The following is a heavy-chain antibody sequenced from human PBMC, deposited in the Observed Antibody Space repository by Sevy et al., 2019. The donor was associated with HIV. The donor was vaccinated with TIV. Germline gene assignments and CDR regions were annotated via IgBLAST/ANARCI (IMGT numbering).Heavy chain of an antibody. D-gene: IGHD3-22*01. J-gene: IGHJ4*02. V-gene: IGHV3-15*07. CDR3: TTGRDYRDSSGYY. CDR1: GFTFYNAW. CDR2: IKSKTDGGTT. Sequence: GGYLRLSCAASGFTFYNAWMNWVRQAPGKGLEWVGRIKSKTDGGTTDYAAPVKGRFTISRDDSKNTLYLQMNSLKTEDTAVYFCTTGRDYRDSSGYYWGQGTLVTVSS.